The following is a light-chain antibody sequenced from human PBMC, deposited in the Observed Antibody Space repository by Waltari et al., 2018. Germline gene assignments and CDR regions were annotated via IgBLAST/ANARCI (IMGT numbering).Light chain of an antibody. CDR3: QKYNSAPRT. CDR2: AAS. Sequence: DIQMTQSPSSLSASVQDRVTITCRASQGISNYLAWYQLQPGKVPNLLIYAASTLQSGVPSRFSGSGSGTDFTLTISSLQPEDVATYYCQKYNSAPRTFGQGTKVEIK. CDR1: QGISNY. J-gene: IGKJ1*01. V-gene: IGKV1-27*01.